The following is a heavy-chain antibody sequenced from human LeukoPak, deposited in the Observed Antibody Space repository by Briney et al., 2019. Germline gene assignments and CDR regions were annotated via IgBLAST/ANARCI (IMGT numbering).Heavy chain of an antibody. J-gene: IGHJ6*03. CDR1: GFTFSTYW. V-gene: IGHV3-74*01. Sequence: GGSLRLSCAASGFTFSTYWMHWVRQAPGKGLVWVSRINTDGNSISYADSVKGRFTISRDNAKNTLYLQMNSLRAEDTAVYYCARDYFNCSSTSCQSYYYYYYMDVWGKGTTVTVSS. CDR3: ARDYFNCSSTSCQSYYYYYYMDV. D-gene: IGHD2-2*01. CDR2: INTDGNSI.